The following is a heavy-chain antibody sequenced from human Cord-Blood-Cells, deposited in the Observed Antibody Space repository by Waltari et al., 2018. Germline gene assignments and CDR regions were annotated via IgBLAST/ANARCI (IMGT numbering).Heavy chain of an antibody. J-gene: IGHJ4*02. D-gene: IGHD3-9*01. Sequence: QVQLQQWGAGLLKPSETLSLTCAVYGGSFSGYYWSWIRQPPGKGLEWIGEINHSGSPNYTPSLKSEVTISVDTSKNQFSLKLSSVTAADTAVYYCARGLRGLRYFDWLLPEYYFDYWGQGTLVTVSS. CDR2: INHSGSP. CDR1: GGSFSGYY. V-gene: IGHV4-34*01. CDR3: ARGLRGLRYFDWLLPEYYFDY.